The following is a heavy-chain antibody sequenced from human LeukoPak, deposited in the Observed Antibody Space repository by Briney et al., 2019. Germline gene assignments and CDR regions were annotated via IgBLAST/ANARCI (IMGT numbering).Heavy chain of an antibody. J-gene: IGHJ3*02. CDR2: IYYSGST. CDR1: GGSISSYY. V-gene: IGHV4-59*01. CDR3: AREFYDGIVGATVGAFDI. Sequence: SETLSLTCTVSGGSISSYYWSWIRQPPGKGLEWIGYIYYSGSTNYNPSLKSRVTISVDTSKNQFSLKLSSVTAADTAVYYCAREFYDGIVGATVGAFDIWGRGTMVTVSS. D-gene: IGHD1-26*01.